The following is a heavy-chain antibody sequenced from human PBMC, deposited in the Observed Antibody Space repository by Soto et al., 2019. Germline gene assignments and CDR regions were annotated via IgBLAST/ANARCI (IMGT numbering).Heavy chain of an antibody. Sequence: QVQLQQWGAGLLKPSETLSLTCAVYGGSFSGYYWTWIRQPPGTGLEWMGEINHSVSTNYNPSLKTRVTISVDTSKNQSSLKLTSVTAADTAVYYCARDKITGLFDYWGQGTLVTVSS. CDR1: GGSFSGYY. CDR2: INHSVST. D-gene: IGHD2-8*02. CDR3: ARDKITGLFDY. V-gene: IGHV4-34*01. J-gene: IGHJ4*02.